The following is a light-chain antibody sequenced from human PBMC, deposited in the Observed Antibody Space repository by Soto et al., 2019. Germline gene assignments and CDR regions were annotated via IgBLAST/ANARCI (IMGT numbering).Light chain of an antibody. V-gene: IGKV3-15*01. CDR1: QSVTNK. J-gene: IGKJ5*01. CDR2: DSS. Sequence: EIVMTQSPGTLSVSPGERAILSCRASQSVTNKLAWYQQKPGQSPSLLIFDSSTRATGIPVRFSGSGSGTEFTLTISSLQSEDFAVYYSQQYNKWPIIFGQGTRLVVK. CDR3: QQYNKWPII.